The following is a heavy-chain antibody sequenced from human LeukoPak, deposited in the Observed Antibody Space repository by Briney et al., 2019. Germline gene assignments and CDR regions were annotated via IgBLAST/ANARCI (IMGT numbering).Heavy chain of an antibody. CDR1: GYTFTSYG. J-gene: IGHJ3*02. V-gene: IGHV1-18*01. D-gene: IGHD3-22*01. Sequence: GASVKVSCKASGYTFTSYGISWVRQAPGQGLDWMGWISAYNGNTNYAQKLQGRVTMTTDTSTSTAYMELRSLRSDDTAVYYCARVLLDSSGCDAFDIWGQGTMVTVSS. CDR2: ISAYNGNT. CDR3: ARVLLDSSGCDAFDI.